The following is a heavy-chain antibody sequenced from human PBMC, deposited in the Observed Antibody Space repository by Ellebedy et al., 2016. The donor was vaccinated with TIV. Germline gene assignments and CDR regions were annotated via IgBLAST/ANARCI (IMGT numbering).Heavy chain of an antibody. CDR1: GLIFSNYW. Sequence: GESLKISCAASGLIFSNYWMSWVRQAPGKGLEWVASIKGDGSTIYYVDSVKGRFTISRDNTKNSLYLQMNSLKTEDTAVYYCTTTMTWALDYWGQGTLVTVSS. V-gene: IGHV3-7*05. CDR2: IKGDGSTI. D-gene: IGHD1-1*01. CDR3: TTTMTWALDY. J-gene: IGHJ4*02.